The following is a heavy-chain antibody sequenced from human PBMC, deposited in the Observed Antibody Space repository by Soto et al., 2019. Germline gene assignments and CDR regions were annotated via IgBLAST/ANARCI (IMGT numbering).Heavy chain of an antibody. CDR2: IYSGGST. CDR1: GFTVSSNY. D-gene: IGHD6-13*01. J-gene: IGHJ2*01. V-gene: IGHV3-53*04. CDR3: ARAADFTFSSRWYFDL. Sequence: EVQLVESGGGLVQPGGSLRLSCAASGFTVSSNYMSWVRQTPGKGLEWVSVIYSGGSTYYADSVKGRFTSSRHNSKNTLYLQMNTLRAEDTAVYYCARAADFTFSSRWYFDLWGRGTLVTVSS.